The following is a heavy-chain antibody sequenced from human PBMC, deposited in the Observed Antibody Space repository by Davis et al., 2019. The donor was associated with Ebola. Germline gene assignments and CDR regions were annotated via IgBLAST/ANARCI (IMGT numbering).Heavy chain of an antibody. CDR2: INPDGSST. CDR3: TRILRGY. V-gene: IGHV3-74*01. Sequence: PAESLSLSCAASELTLRKYWVHWVRQATGEGLVGVSRINPDGSSTAYADSVKGRFTISRDNAKDTLHLQMNSLRAEDTAVYYCTRILRGYWGQGALVTVSS. D-gene: IGHD2/OR15-2a*01. CDR1: ELTLRKYW. J-gene: IGHJ4*02.